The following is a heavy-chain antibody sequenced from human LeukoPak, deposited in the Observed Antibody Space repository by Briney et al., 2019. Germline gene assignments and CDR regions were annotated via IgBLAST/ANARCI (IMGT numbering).Heavy chain of an antibody. CDR3: AKEFLGYCSGGSCYGLDY. CDR2: ISVSGNT. V-gene: IGHV3-23*01. Sequence: QTGGSLRLSCAASGFTLSSYAMSWVRQGPGKGLEWVSAISVSGNTYHADSVKGRFTISRDSSKNTLYLQMNSLRAGDAAVYYCAKEFLGYCSGGSCYGLDYWGQGTLVTVSS. D-gene: IGHD2-15*01. CDR1: GFTLSSYA. J-gene: IGHJ4*02.